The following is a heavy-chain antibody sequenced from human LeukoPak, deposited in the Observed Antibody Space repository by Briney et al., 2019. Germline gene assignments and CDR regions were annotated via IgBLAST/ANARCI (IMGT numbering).Heavy chain of an antibody. CDR2: MNPNSGNT. CDR3: ARGRQPTKRSIVGATGRYFDY. J-gene: IGHJ4*02. CDR1: GYTFTSYD. V-gene: IGHV1-8*03. Sequence: ASVKVSCKASGYTFTSYDINWVRQATGQGLEWMGWMNPNSGNTGYAQKFQGRVTITRNTSISTAYMELSSLRSEDTAVYYCARGRQPTKRSIVGATGRYFDYWGQGTLVTVSS. D-gene: IGHD1-26*01.